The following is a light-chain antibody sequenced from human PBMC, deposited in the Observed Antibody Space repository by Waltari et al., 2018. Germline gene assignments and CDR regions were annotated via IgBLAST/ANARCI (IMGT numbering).Light chain of an antibody. CDR1: QDISNF. V-gene: IGKV1-27*01. Sequence: DIQMTQSPSSLSASVGDRVTITCRASQDISNFLAWYQQKPGKVPKLLIHAASTLQSGVPSRVSGSGSGTDFTLTISSLQPEDVATVYCQTYNSARGTFGQGTKVEIK. CDR3: QTYNSARGT. J-gene: IGKJ1*01. CDR2: AAS.